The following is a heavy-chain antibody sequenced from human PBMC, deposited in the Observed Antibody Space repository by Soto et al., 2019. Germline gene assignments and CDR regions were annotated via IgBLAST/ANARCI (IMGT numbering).Heavy chain of an antibody. Sequence: GESLKISCKGSGYSFTRYWIGWGGQMPGKGLEWMGIIYPGDSDTRYSPSFQGQVTISADKSISTAYLQWSSLKASDTAMYYCATSYYYDSSGYLPYYYYYGMDVWGQGTTVTVSS. V-gene: IGHV5-51*01. CDR1: GYSFTRYW. J-gene: IGHJ6*02. CDR3: ATSYYYDSSGYLPYYYYYGMDV. D-gene: IGHD3-22*01. CDR2: IYPGDSDT.